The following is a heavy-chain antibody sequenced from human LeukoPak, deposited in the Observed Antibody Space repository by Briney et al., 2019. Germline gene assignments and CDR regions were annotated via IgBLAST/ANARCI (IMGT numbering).Heavy chain of an antibody. CDR1: GFTFSTYN. CDR2: ISTSNNYI. CDR3: ARAVENLLWFGELSGPYYFDY. J-gene: IGHJ4*02. D-gene: IGHD3-10*01. Sequence: GGSLRLSCVVSGFTFSTYNMNWVRQAPGKGLEWVSSISTSNNYIYYADSVTGRFTISRDNAKNSLYLQMNSLRAEDTAVYYCARAVENLLWFGELSGPYYFDYWGQGTLVTVSS. V-gene: IGHV3-21*01.